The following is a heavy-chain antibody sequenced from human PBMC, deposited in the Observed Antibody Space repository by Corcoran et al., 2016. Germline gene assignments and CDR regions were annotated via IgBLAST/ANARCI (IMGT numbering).Heavy chain of an antibody. J-gene: IGHJ4*02. CDR2: IYTSGST. CDR1: GGSISSSY. D-gene: IGHD6-13*01. CDR3: ARNQGLGYSSSWTCDY. V-gene: IGHV4-4*07. Sequence: QLQLQESGPGLVKPSETLSLTCTVSGGSISSSYWIWIRQPAGKGLDWIGRIYTSGSTNYNPSLKSRVTMSVDTSKNQFSLKLSSVTAADTAVYYCARNQGLGYSSSWTCDYWGQGTLVTVSS.